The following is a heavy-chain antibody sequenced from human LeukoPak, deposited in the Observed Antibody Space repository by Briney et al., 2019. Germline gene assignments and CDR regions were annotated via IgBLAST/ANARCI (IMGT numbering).Heavy chain of an antibody. Sequence: ASVKVSCKASVGTFSSYAISWVRQAPGQGLEWMRGIIPIFGTANYAQKFQGRVTITTDESTSTAYMELSSLGSEDTAVYYCASGGIAARKPSYYYYYYMDVWGKGTTVTVSS. CDR3: ASGGIAARKPSYYYYYYMDV. CDR2: IIPIFGTA. D-gene: IGHD6-6*01. V-gene: IGHV1-69*05. CDR1: VGTFSSYA. J-gene: IGHJ6*03.